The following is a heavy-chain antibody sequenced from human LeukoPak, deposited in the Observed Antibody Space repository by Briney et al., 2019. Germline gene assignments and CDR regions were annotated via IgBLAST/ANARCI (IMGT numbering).Heavy chain of an antibody. Sequence: ASVKISCKASGGTFSSYAISWVRQAPGQGLEWMGGIIPIFGKANYAQKFQGRVTITADKSTSTAYMELSSLRSEDTAVYYCASLSVDTPFDYWGQGTLVTVSS. J-gene: IGHJ4*02. CDR1: GGTFSSYA. CDR2: IIPIFGKA. V-gene: IGHV1-69*06. CDR3: ASLSVDTPFDY. D-gene: IGHD5-18*01.